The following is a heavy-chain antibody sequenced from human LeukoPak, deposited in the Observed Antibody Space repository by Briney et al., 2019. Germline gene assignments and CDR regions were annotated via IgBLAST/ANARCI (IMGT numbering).Heavy chain of an antibody. CDR3: ARDHPGGSLDY. D-gene: IGHD3-16*01. V-gene: IGHV4-30-4*01. CDR1: GDTISSGYYY. J-gene: IGHJ4*02. Sequence: SQTLPLTCTVPGDTISSGYYYSRCIRQPPGKDPEWIGYIYYSGSTYYNPSLKSRVTISVDTSKNQFSLKLSSVTAADTAVYYCARDHPGGSLDYWGQGTLVTVSS. CDR2: IYYSGST.